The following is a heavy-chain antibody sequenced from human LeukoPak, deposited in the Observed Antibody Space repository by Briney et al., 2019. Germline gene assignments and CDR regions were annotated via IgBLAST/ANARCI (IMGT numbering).Heavy chain of an antibody. D-gene: IGHD2-2*02. CDR1: GFTFDNYG. Sequence: GGSLRLSCAASGFTFDNYGMSWVRQAPGKGLEWVSGINWNGGSTGYADSVKGRFTISRDNAKNSLYLQMNSLRAEDTALYHCARVSCSSTSCYMANWFDPWGQGTLVTVSS. J-gene: IGHJ5*02. V-gene: IGHV3-20*01. CDR3: ARVSCSSTSCYMANWFDP. CDR2: INWNGGST.